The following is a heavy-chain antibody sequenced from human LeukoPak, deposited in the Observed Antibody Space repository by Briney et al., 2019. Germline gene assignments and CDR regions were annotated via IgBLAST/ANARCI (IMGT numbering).Heavy chain of an antibody. Sequence: SQTLSLTCALSGDTFSSNSAAWNWIRQSPSRGLEWLGRTYYRSKCYNNYAVSVKSRITINADTSKNQFSLQLSSVTPDDTAVYYCANLIAAAGSLMDVWGQGTTVTVSS. CDR1: GDTFSSNSAA. D-gene: IGHD6-13*01. CDR2: TYYRSKCYN. J-gene: IGHJ6*02. CDR3: ANLIAAAGSLMDV. V-gene: IGHV6-1*01.